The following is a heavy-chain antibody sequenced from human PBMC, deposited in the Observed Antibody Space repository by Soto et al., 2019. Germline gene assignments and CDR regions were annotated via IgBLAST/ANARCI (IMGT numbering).Heavy chain of an antibody. J-gene: IGHJ5*02. CDR2: IGGRDGST. V-gene: IGHV3-23*01. CDR3: ATNPSESVVIAFMT. CDR1: GFTFSSYA. Sequence: DVQLLESGGALVQPGGSLRLSCAASGFTFSSYAMAWVRQAPGKGLEWVSKIGGRDGSTDYADAVKGRFTISRDNSKNTLHLQMNSLRAEDTAVYYCATNPSESVVIAFMTWGQGTLVTVSS. D-gene: IGHD2-21*01.